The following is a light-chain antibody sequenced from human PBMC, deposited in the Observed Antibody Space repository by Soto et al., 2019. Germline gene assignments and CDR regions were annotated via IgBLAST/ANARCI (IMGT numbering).Light chain of an antibody. CDR2: GAS. CDR1: QSVSTN. Sequence: EIVMTQSPATLSVSPGERATLSCRASQSVSTNLAWYQHKPGQPPRLLIYGASTRATGIPAGFSGSGSGTEFTLTISSLQSEDFAVYYCQQYNKGPWTFGQGTKV. V-gene: IGKV3-15*01. J-gene: IGKJ1*01. CDR3: QQYNKGPWT.